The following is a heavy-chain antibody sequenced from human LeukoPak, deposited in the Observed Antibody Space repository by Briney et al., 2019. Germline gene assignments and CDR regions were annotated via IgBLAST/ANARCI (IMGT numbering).Heavy chain of an antibody. CDR2: INYSGST. CDR1: GGFITTYY. Sequence: SETLSLTCSVSGGFITTYYWTWIRQPPGKGLEWIGYINYSGSTSHNPSLNSRVTMSLDTSKNQFSLKLNSVTAADTAIYWESLSFIDYWGQGTLVTVSS. J-gene: IGHJ4*02. V-gene: IGHV4-59*08. D-gene: IGHD1-26*01. CDR3: SLSFIDY.